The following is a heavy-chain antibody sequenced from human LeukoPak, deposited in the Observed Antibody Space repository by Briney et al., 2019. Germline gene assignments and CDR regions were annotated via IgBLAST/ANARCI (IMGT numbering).Heavy chain of an antibody. V-gene: IGHV3-15*01. CDR1: EFTFSNAW. Sequence: PGGSLRLSCAASEFTFSNAWMSWVRQAPGKGLEWVGRIQSKTDGGTTDYAAPVKGRFTISRDDSKNTLYLQMTSLKTDDTAVYYCTANWTYSSGWYWFDPWGQGTLVTVSS. J-gene: IGHJ5*02. CDR2: IQSKTDGGTT. CDR3: TANWTYSSGWYWFDP. D-gene: IGHD6-19*01.